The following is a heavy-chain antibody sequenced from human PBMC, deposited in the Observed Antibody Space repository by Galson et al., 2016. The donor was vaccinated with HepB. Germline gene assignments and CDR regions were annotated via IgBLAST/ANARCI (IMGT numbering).Heavy chain of an antibody. J-gene: IGHJ3*02. CDR1: GFTFGTHN. CDR3: ARDQGITIFGVATTDALDI. D-gene: IGHD3-3*01. Sequence: SLRLSCAASGFTFGTHNMNWVRQAPGKGLEWVSSISSSSRYIYYADSVKGRFTISRDSAGTSVYLQMKSLRAEDTAVYYCARDQGITIFGVATTDALDIWGHGTMVTVSS. V-gene: IGHV3-21*01. CDR2: ISSSSRYI.